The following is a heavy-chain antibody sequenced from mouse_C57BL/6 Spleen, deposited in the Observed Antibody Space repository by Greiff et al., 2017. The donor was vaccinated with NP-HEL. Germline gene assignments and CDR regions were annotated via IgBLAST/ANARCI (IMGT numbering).Heavy chain of an antibody. CDR1: GYTFTSYW. V-gene: IGHV1-69*01. Sequence: QVQLQQPGAELVMPGASVKLSCKASGYTFTSYWMHWVKQRPGQGLEWIGEIDPSDSYTNYNQKFKGKSTLTVDKSSSTAYMQLSSLTSEDSAVYYCATAQAFAYWGQGTLVTVSA. CDR3: ATAQAFAY. D-gene: IGHD3-2*02. CDR2: IDPSDSYT. J-gene: IGHJ3*01.